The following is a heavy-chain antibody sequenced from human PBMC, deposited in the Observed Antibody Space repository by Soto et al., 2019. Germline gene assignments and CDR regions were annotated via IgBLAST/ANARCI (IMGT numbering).Heavy chain of an antibody. Sequence: QVPLVQSGAEVKKPGSSVKVSCKASGGTFSSYAISWVRQAPGQGLEWMGGIIPIFGTANYAQKFQGRVTITADESTSTAYMELSSLRSEDTAVYYCAGGEGVYAVTPKNGMDVWGQGTTVTVSS. V-gene: IGHV1-69*01. D-gene: IGHD4-17*01. J-gene: IGHJ6*02. CDR3: AGGEGVYAVTPKNGMDV. CDR2: IIPIFGTA. CDR1: GGTFSSYA.